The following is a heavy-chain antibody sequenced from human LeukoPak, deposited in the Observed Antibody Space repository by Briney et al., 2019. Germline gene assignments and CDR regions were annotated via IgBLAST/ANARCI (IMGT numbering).Heavy chain of an antibody. CDR1: GFSIISSNW. V-gene: IGHV4-28*05. D-gene: IGHD1-14*01. CDR3: ARNPEIAAFED. J-gene: IGHJ4*02. Sequence: SETLSLTCAVSGFSIISSNWWGWIRLPPGKGLEWIASIFHGRIILYSPSLKSRVTVSLDTSKNQFSLKLSSVTAVDTALYYCARNPEIAAFEDWGQGTLVTVS. CDR2: IFHGRII.